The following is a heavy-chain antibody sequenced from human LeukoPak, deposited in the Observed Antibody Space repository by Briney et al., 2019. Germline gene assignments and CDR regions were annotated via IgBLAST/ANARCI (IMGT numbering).Heavy chain of an antibody. CDR3: ARDPYSSGWKKAYYFDY. D-gene: IGHD6-19*01. CDR2: INWNSGSK. Sequence: PGGSLRLSCATSGFTFEDHGLSWVRQAPGKGLEWVSGINWNSGSKRYAASVKGRFTISRDNAKNSLYLQMNSLRAEDTAVYYCARDPYSSGWKKAYYFDYWGQGTLVTVSS. V-gene: IGHV3-20*04. CDR1: GFTFEDHG. J-gene: IGHJ4*02.